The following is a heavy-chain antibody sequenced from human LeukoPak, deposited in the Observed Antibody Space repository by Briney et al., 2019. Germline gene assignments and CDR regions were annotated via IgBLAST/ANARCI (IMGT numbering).Heavy chain of an antibody. CDR3: ARVNQGSYRCKPRRNYFDY. D-gene: IGHD3-16*02. Sequence: GASVKVSCKASGYTFTDYYMHWVRQAPGQGLEWMGWINPNSGGTNYAQKFQGRVTMTRDTSISTAYMELSRLRSDDTAVYYCARVNQGSYRCKPRRNYFDYWGQGTLVTVSS. V-gene: IGHV1-2*02. CDR2: INPNSGGT. CDR1: GYTFTDYY. J-gene: IGHJ4*02.